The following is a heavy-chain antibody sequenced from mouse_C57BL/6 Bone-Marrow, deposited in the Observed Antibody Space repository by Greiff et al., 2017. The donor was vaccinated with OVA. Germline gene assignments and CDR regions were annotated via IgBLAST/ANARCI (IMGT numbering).Heavy chain of an antibody. CDR3: ARPGSRDFFDY. V-gene: IGHV1-82*01. D-gene: IGHD1-1*01. CDR2: IYPGDGDT. Sequence: QVQLQQSGPELVKPGASVKISCKASGYAFSSSWMNWVKQRPGKGLEWIGRIYPGDGDTNYNGKFKGKATLTADKSSSTAYMQLSSLTSEDSAVYFCARPGSRDFFDYWGQGTTLTVSS. CDR1: GYAFSSSW. J-gene: IGHJ2*01.